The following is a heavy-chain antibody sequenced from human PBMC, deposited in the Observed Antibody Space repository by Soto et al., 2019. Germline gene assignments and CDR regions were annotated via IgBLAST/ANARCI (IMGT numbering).Heavy chain of an antibody. D-gene: IGHD3-9*01. CDR3: ARSRYFDWSTTTKFYIDY. V-gene: IGHV1-46*01. J-gene: IGHJ4*02. Sequence: VASVKVSCKASGYTFGSYYMHWVRQAPGQGLEWMGLISPSDDGISYAQKFQGRVFMSKDTSTRTVYLELRSLRSDDTAIYYCARSRYFDWSTTTKFYIDYWGQGTRVTVS. CDR1: GYTFGSYY. CDR2: ISPSDDGI.